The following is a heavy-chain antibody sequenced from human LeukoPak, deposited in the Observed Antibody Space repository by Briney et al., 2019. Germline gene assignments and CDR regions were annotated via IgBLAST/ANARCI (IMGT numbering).Heavy chain of an antibody. Sequence: GGYLRLYCAASGFTFSSYAMSWVRQAPGKGLEWVSAISGSGGSTYYADSVKGRFTISRDNSKNTLYLQMNSLRAEDTAVYYCAAYGSGSYDYWGQGTLVTVSS. D-gene: IGHD3-10*01. CDR1: GFTFSSYA. CDR3: AAYGSGSYDY. CDR2: ISGSGGST. V-gene: IGHV3-23*01. J-gene: IGHJ4*02.